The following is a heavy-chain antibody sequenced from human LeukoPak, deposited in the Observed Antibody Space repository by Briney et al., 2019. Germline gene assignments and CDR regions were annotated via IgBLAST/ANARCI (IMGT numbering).Heavy chain of an antibody. Sequence: GGSLRLSCAGSGFTFSTYWMHWVRQAPGGGLVWVSGSNTAGSTTSYADSVKGRFTISRDNAKNTVYLQMSSLRAEDTAVYYCAKESGYDVDLEYWGQGALVTVSS. CDR2: SNTAGSTT. J-gene: IGHJ4*02. CDR3: AKESGYDVDLEY. CDR1: GFTFSTYW. D-gene: IGHD5-12*01. V-gene: IGHV3-74*01.